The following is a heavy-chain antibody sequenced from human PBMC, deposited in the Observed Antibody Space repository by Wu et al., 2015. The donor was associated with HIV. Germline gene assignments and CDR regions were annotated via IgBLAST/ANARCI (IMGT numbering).Heavy chain of an antibody. J-gene: IGHJ4*02. D-gene: IGHD6-19*01. CDR3: ASPRSPGYSSAWPTYFDY. CDR1: GKTYNA. CDR2: IIPLFGTT. V-gene: IGHV1-69*05. Sequence: QVQLVQSGAEVKKPGSSVKISCKASGKTYNAINWVRQAPGQGLEWMGGIIPLFGTTDYAQIFQGRVTITTGESTSTAYMRLSSLRSEDTAVYYCASPRSPGYSSAWPTYFDYWGQGTLVTVSS.